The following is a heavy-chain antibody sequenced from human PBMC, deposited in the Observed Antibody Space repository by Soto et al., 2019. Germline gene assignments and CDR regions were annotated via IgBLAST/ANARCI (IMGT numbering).Heavy chain of an antibody. Sequence: QVHLVQSGAEVKKPGASVKVSCKGSGYGFTTYGITWVRQAPGQGLEWMAWISAHNGNTNNAQKLQGRVTVTRDTSTSTAYMELRSLRSADPAVYYCARRRYGDYWGQGALVTVSS. D-gene: IGHD1-1*01. CDR3: ARRRYGDY. V-gene: IGHV1-18*01. J-gene: IGHJ4*02. CDR1: GYGFTTYG. CDR2: ISAHNGNT.